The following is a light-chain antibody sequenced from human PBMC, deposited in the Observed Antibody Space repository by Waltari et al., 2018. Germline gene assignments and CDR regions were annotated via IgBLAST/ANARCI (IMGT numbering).Light chain of an antibody. J-gene: IGKJ1*01. V-gene: IGKV3D-15*01. CDR2: GAS. CDR3: QQYRNWPPWT. Sequence: EIGMTQSPATLSVSPGESATLSCRASQSVSSNLAWYQQQPGQAPRLLIYGASTRATGIPARFSGSGSGTEFTLTISSLQSEDFSVYYCQQYRNWPPWTFGQGTKVEIK. CDR1: QSVSSN.